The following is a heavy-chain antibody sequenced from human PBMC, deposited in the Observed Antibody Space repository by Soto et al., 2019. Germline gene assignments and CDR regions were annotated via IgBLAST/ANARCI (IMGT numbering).Heavy chain of an antibody. V-gene: IGHV3-7*03. Sequence: PGGPLRLSCIASEFTFFSPFMGWLRQAPGKGLEWVSNINQDGSGTYYVDSVKGRFTISRDNAKNSLYLQMNSLRAEDTAVYYCARYFRSSGRCFFDHWGQGTLVTVSS. CDR1: EFTFFSPF. D-gene: IGHD6-19*01. CDR2: INQDGSGT. CDR3: ARYFRSSGRCFFDH. J-gene: IGHJ4*02.